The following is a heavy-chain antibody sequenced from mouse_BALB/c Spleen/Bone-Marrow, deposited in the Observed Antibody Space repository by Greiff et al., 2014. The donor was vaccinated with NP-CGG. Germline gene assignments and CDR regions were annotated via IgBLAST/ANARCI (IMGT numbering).Heavy chain of an antibody. CDR1: GNTVTSYD. V-gene: IGHV1-85*01. D-gene: IGHD1-2*01. CDR2: IFPGDSTT. J-gene: IGHJ1*01. CDR3: VRSRLRDWYFDV. Sequence: QVQLQQSGVELVKPGASVKLSCKASGNTVTSYDINWVRQRPEQGLEWIGWIFPGDSTTRYNEKFKGKATLSTDKSSSTVHMQLSRLTSEDSAVYFCVRSRLRDWYFDVWGAGTTVTISS.